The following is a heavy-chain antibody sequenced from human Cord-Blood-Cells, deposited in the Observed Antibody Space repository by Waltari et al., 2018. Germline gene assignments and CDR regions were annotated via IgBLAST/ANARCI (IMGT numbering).Heavy chain of an antibody. CDR3: ARDGAVAGFDWYFDL. J-gene: IGHJ2*01. D-gene: IGHD6-19*01. CDR1: GFTFSSYA. CDR2: ISYDGSNK. Sequence: QVQLVESGGGVVQPGGSLRLSCAASGFTFSSYAMHWVRQAPGKGLEWVAVISYDGSNKYYADSVKGRFTISRDNSKNTLYLQMNSLRAEDTAVYYCARDGAVAGFDWYFDLWGRGTLVTVSS. V-gene: IGHV3-30*04.